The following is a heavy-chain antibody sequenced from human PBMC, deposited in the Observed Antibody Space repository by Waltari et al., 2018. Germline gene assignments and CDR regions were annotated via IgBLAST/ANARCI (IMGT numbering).Heavy chain of an antibody. Sequence: QVVLQESGPGLVKPSETLSLTCSVSGDSMNNYLWTWIRQTPGKGLEWIGYISYSGTTNHNPPLKSRVTRSLDTSKNQFSLKLNSVTAADSAVYYCAREPGYCRGGSCYFSGDNAYDVWGRGTMVTVSS. CDR2: ISYSGTT. V-gene: IGHV4-59*01. CDR1: GDSMNNYL. J-gene: IGHJ3*01. CDR3: AREPGYCRGGSCYFSGDNAYDV. D-gene: IGHD2-15*01.